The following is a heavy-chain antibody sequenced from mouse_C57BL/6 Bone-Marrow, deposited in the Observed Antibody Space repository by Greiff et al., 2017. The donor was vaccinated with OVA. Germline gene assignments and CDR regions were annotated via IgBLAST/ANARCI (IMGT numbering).Heavy chain of an antibody. J-gene: IGHJ4*01. D-gene: IGHD1-1*01. Sequence: QVQLQQPGAELVKPGASVKVSCKASGYTFTSYWMHWVKQRPGQGLEWIGRIHPSDSDTNYNQKFKGKATLTVDKSSSTAYMQLSSLTSEDSAVYYCAMGLITTVVDYAMDYWGQGTSVTVSS. CDR3: AMGLITTVVDYAMDY. V-gene: IGHV1-74*01. CDR2: IHPSDSDT. CDR1: GYTFTSYW.